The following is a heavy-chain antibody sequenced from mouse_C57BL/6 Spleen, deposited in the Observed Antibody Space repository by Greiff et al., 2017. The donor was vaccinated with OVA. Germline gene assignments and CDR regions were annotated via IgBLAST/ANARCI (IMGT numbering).Heavy chain of an antibody. CDR2: IYPGDGDT. D-gene: IGHD1-1*01. V-gene: IGHV1-80*01. CDR3: ARDGSSYFDY. J-gene: IGHJ2*01. CDR1: GYAFSSYW. Sequence: VQLQQSGAELVKPGASVKISCKASGYAFSSYWMNWVKQRPGKGLEWIGQIYPGDGDTNYNGKFKGKATLTADKSSSTAYMQRSSPTSEDAAVYFCARDGSSYFDYWGQGTTLTVSS.